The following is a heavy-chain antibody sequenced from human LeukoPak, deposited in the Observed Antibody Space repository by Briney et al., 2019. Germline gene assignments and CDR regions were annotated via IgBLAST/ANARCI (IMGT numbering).Heavy chain of an antibody. CDR2: IYYSGST. J-gene: IGHJ6*02. Sequence: SETLSLTCTVSGGSISSYYWSWIRQPPGKGLEWIGYIYYSGSTNYNPSLKSRVTISVDTSKNQFSLKLSSVTAAVTAVYYCARVLGAAKALYYYYYGMDVWGQGTTVTVSS. CDR1: GGSISSYY. CDR3: ARVLGAAKALYYYYYGMDV. D-gene: IGHD2/OR15-2a*01. V-gene: IGHV4-59*01.